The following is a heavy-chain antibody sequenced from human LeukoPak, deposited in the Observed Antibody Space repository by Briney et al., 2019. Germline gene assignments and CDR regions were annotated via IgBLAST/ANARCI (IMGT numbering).Heavy chain of an antibody. D-gene: IGHD1-26*01. CDR3: AREDVGAFDY. J-gene: IGHJ4*02. CDR2: IKQDGSEK. CDR1: GFTLSNYW. Sequence: QTGGSLRLSCAASGFTLSNYWMSWVRQAPGKGLEWVANIKQDGSEKYYVDSVKGRFTISRDNAKNSLYLQMNSLRAEDTAVYYCAREDVGAFDYWGQGTLVTVSS. V-gene: IGHV3-7*01.